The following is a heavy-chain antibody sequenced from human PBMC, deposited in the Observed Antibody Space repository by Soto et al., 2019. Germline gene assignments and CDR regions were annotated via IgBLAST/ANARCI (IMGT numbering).Heavy chain of an antibody. V-gene: IGHV1-69*08. CDR2: IIPIFGIA. D-gene: IGHD2-2*01. J-gene: IGHJ6*02. Sequence: QVQLVQSGAEVKKPGSSVKVSCKASGGTFSRYSITWVRQAPGHGLEWIGRIIPIFGIASYAQKFQGRVTITADESMSTAYMELSSLRSDDTAVYYCAIEDRDRETGLVPAAIDGMDVWGQGTTVTVSS. CDR3: AIEDRDRETGLVPAAIDGMDV. CDR1: GGTFSRYS.